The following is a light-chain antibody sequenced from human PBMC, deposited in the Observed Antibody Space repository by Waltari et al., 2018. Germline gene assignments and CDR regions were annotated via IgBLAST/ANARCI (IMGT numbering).Light chain of an antibody. CDR2: KIS. V-gene: IGKV2-24*01. Sequence: DIVLTQTSLSSPVTLGQPASISCRSSQNLVHSNGNTYLGWLRQRPGQPPRLLIYKISKRFSGVPDRFSGSGAETEFTLRISRVEAEDVGVYYCMQASHFPRAFGQGTKLEIK. CDR1: QNLVHSNGNTY. CDR3: MQASHFPRA. J-gene: IGKJ2*01.